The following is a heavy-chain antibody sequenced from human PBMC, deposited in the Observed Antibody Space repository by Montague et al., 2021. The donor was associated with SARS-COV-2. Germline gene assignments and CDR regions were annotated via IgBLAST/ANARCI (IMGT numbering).Heavy chain of an antibody. CDR2: IDWDDDK. J-gene: IGHJ6*02. Sequence: PALVKPTQTLTLTCTSSGFSLSTSGMCVSWIRQPPGKALEWLARIDWDDDKYYSTSLKTRLTISKDTSKNQVVLTMTNMDPVDTATYYYARMTMSTAMDVWGQGTTVTVSS. CDR3: ARMTMSTAMDV. CDR1: GFSLSTSGMC. V-gene: IGHV2-70*11. D-gene: IGHD5/OR15-5a*01.